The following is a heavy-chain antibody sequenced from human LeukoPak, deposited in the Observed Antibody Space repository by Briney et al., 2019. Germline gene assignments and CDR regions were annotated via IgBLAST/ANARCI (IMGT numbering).Heavy chain of an antibody. CDR3: ARGVLVVGATTDFDY. J-gene: IGHJ4*02. CDR2: IYYSGST. V-gene: IGHV4-59*12. D-gene: IGHD1-26*01. CDR1: GGSISTYY. Sequence: SETLSLTCTVSGGSISTYYWSWVRQPPGKGLEWIGYIYYSGSTNYNPSLKSRVTVSLDASKTQFSLKLSSVTAADTAVYYCARGVLVVGATTDFDYWGQGTLVTVSS.